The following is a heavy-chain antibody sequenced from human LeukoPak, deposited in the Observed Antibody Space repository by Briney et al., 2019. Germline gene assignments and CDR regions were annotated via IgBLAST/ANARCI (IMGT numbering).Heavy chain of an antibody. V-gene: IGHV1-69*13. CDR3: ARGDREVTTFFDY. J-gene: IGHJ4*02. Sequence: SVKVSCKASEGTFSSYAISWVRQAPGQGLEWMGGIIPIFGTANYAQKFQGRVTITADESTSTAYMELSSLRSEDTAVYYCARGDREVTTFFDYWGQGTLVTVSS. D-gene: IGHD4-17*01. CDR1: EGTFSSYA. CDR2: IIPIFGTA.